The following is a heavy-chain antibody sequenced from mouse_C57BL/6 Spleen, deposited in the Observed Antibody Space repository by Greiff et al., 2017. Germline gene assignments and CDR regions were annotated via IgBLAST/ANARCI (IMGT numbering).Heavy chain of an antibody. CDR3: ARDGGRGSRGYFDV. Sequence: EVKLMESGPGMVKPSQSLSLTCTVTGYSITSGYDWHWIRHFPGNKLEWMGYISYRGSTNYNPSLKSRISITHDTSKNHFFLKLSSVTTEDTATYYCARDGGRGSRGYFDVWGTGTTVTVSS. CDR2: ISYRGST. V-gene: IGHV3-1*01. J-gene: IGHJ1*03. CDR1: GYSITSGYD.